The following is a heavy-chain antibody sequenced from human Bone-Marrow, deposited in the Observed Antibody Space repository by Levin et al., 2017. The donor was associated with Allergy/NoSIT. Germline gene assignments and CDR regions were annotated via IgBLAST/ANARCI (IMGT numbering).Heavy chain of an antibody. CDR3: ARGGNWFDP. V-gene: IGHV1-8*01. CDR1: GYSFTSYD. J-gene: IGHJ5*02. CDR2: MNPSSGDT. Sequence: GESLKISCNPSGYSFTSYDINWVRQATGQGLEWMGWMNPSSGDTGYAQKFQGRLTMTRNTSKRTVYMELSSLRSEDTAVYYCARGGNWFDPWGQGTLVTVSS.